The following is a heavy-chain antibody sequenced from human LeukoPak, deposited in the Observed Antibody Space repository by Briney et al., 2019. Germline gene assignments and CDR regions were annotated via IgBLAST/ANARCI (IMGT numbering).Heavy chain of an antibody. D-gene: IGHD4-17*01. CDR1: GFTFSSYS. CDR3: ARAGGSTVSHSDY. V-gene: IGHV3-21*01. CDR2: ISSSTSYI. J-gene: IGHJ4*02. Sequence: GGSLRLSCAVSGFTFSSYSMNWIRQAPGKGLEWVSSISSSTSYIYYADSVKGRFTISKDNAKNSLYLQMNSLRAEDTAVYYCARAGGSTVSHSDYWGQGTLVTVSS.